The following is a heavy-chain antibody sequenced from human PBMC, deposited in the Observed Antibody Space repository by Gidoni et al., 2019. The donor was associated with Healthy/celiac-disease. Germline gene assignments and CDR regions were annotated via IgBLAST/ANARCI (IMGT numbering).Heavy chain of an antibody. Sequence: QVQLVQSGAEVKKPGASVKVSCKASGYTFTSYAMHWVRQAPGQRLEWRGWINAGNGNTKHSQKVQGRVTITRYTSASTAYMELSSLRSEDTAVYYCARGSYCGGDCYPGFDYWGQGTLVTVSS. CDR2: INAGNGNT. J-gene: IGHJ4*02. CDR1: GYTFTSYA. D-gene: IGHD2-21*02. V-gene: IGHV1-3*01. CDR3: ARGSYCGGDCYPGFDY.